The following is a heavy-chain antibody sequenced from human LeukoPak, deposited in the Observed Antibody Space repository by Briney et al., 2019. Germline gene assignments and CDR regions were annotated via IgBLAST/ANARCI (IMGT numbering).Heavy chain of an antibody. CDR3: ANYYGSGSYFPS. V-gene: IGHV3-21*04. CDR1: GFTLSSYS. Sequence: AGGSLRLSCAASGFTLSSYSMNWVRQAPGKGLEWVSSISSSSSYIYYADSVKGRFTISRDNSKNTLYLQMNSLRAEDTAVYYCANYYGSGSYFPSWGQGTLVTVSS. CDR2: ISSSSSYI. J-gene: IGHJ5*02. D-gene: IGHD3-10*01.